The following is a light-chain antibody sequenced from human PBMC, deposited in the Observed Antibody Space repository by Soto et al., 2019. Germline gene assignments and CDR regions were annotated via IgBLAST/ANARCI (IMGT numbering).Light chain of an antibody. CDR3: SSYAGSINFYV. V-gene: IGLV2-8*01. Sequence: QSALTQPPSASGSPGQSVTISCTGTSSDVGGYNYVSWYQQFPGKAPKLMIYDVSERPSGVPDRFSGSKSGNTASLTVSGLQAEDEADSYCSSYAGSINFYVFGTGTKLTVL. J-gene: IGLJ1*01. CDR1: SSDVGGYNY. CDR2: DVS.